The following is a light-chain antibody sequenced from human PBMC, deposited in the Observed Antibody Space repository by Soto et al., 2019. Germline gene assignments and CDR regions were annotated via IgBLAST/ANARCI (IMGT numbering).Light chain of an antibody. J-gene: IGKJ1*01. CDR2: GAS. V-gene: IGKV3-20*01. Sequence: EIVLTQSPGTLSLSPGERATLSCRASQSVSSSYLAWYQQKPGQAPMLLIYGASSRATGIPDRFSGSGSGTDFTLTISRLEPEDFAVYYCQQYGSSLLTFGQGTKVEIK. CDR1: QSVSSSY. CDR3: QQYGSSLLT.